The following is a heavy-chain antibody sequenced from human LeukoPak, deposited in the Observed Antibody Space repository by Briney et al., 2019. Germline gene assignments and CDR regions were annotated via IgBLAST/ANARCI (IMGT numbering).Heavy chain of an antibody. J-gene: IGHJ4*02. CDR2: ISSGSDRT. CDR3: AKDQAGYNFWSDS. CDR1: GFTFSNYA. D-gene: IGHD3-3*01. Sequence: GGSLRLSCAASGFTFSNYAMSWVRQAPGKGLERVSAISSGSDRTNYGRSVKGRFTISRDNSKNTLYLQMNSLRADDTAVYYCAKDQAGYNFWSDSWRQGTLVTVSS. V-gene: IGHV3-23*01.